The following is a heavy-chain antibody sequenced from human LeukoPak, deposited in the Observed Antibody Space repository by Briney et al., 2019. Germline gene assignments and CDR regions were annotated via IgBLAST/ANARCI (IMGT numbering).Heavy chain of an antibody. CDR1: GFTFDDYA. CDR3: ASDYSDFDY. V-gene: IGHV3-9*01. Sequence: GGSLRLSCAAFGFTFDDYAMHWVRQAPGKGLEWVSGISWNSGSIGYADSVKGRFTISRDNAKNSLYLQMNSLRAEDTAVYYCASDYSDFDYWGQGTLVTVSS. J-gene: IGHJ4*02. CDR2: ISWNSGSI. D-gene: IGHD1-26*01.